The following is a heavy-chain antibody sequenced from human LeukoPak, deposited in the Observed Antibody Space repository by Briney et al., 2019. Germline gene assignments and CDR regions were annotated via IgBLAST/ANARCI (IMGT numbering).Heavy chain of an antibody. CDR2: IYTSGST. Sequence: SETLSLTCTVSGGSISSGSYYWSWIRQPAGKGLEWIGRIYTSGSTNYNPSLKSRVTTSVDTSKNQFSLKLSSVTAADTAVYYCARAQEWFGELWDDYWGQGTLVTVSS. J-gene: IGHJ4*02. D-gene: IGHD3-10*01. CDR1: GGSISSGSYY. V-gene: IGHV4-61*02. CDR3: ARAQEWFGELWDDY.